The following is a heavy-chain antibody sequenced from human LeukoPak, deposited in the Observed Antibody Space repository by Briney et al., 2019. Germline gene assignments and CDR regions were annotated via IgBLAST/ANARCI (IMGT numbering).Heavy chain of an antibody. V-gene: IGHV4-59*01. J-gene: IGHJ5*02. Sequence: PSGTLSLTCTVSGGSISSYYWSWIRQPPGKGLEWIGYIYYSGSTNYNPSLKSRVTISVDTSKNQFSLKLSSVTAADTAVYYCARADGRYSFNPWGQGTLVTVSS. CDR1: GGSISSYY. D-gene: IGHD2-21*01. CDR2: IYYSGST. CDR3: ARADGRYSFNP.